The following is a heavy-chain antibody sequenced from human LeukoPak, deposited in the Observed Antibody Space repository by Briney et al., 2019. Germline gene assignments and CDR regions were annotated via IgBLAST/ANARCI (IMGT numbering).Heavy chain of an antibody. Sequence: ASVKVSCKASGYTFTSYGISWVRQVPGQGLEWMGWISGYIGNTKYGQKLQGRVTLTTDTSTSTAYMELRRLRSDDMAVYYCARDRGVGATTYFDYWGQGTLVTVSS. J-gene: IGHJ4*02. V-gene: IGHV1-18*03. CDR3: ARDRGVGATTYFDY. D-gene: IGHD1-26*01. CDR2: ISGYIGNT. CDR1: GYTFTSYG.